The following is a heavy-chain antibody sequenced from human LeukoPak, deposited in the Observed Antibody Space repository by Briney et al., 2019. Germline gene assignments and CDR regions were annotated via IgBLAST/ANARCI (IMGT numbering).Heavy chain of an antibody. CDR2: IRQDGSER. D-gene: IGHD3-16*02. CDR3: ARQQRPWYAWGSYRHYYFDY. CDR1: GFTFSSYW. J-gene: IGHJ4*02. Sequence: PGGSLRLSCAASGFTFSSYWMSWVRQAPGKGLEWVANIRQDGSERYYVDSVKGRFTISRDNAKNSLYLQMNSLRAEDTAVYYCARQQRPWYAWGSYRHYYFDYWGQGTLVTVSS. V-gene: IGHV3-7*01.